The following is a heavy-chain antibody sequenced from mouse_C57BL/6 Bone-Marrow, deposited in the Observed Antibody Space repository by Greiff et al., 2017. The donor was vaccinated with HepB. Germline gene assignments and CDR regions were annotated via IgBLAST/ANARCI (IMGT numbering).Heavy chain of an antibody. CDR2: IDPSDSYT. V-gene: IGHV1-59*01. D-gene: IGHD1-1*01. Sequence: QVQLQQPGAELVRPGTSVKLSCKASGYTFTSYWMHWVKQRPGQGLEWIGVIDPSDSYTNYNQKFKGKATLTVDTSSSTAYMQLSSLTSEDSAVYYCARRSTTVVATDWYFDVWGTGTTVTVSS. J-gene: IGHJ1*03. CDR1: GYTFTSYW. CDR3: ARRSTTVVATDWYFDV.